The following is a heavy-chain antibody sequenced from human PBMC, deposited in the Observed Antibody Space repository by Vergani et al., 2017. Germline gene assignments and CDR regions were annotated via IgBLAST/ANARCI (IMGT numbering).Heavy chain of an antibody. Sequence: QVQLVQSGAEVKKPGSSVKVSCKASGGTFSSYAISWVRQAPGQGLEWMGWINPNSGGTNYAQKFQGRVTMTRDTSISTAYMELSRLRSDDTAVYYCAKDLKAWGGDPDLDYWGQGTLVTVSS. CDR3: AKDLKAWGGDPDLDY. CDR2: INPNSGGT. V-gene: IGHV1-2*02. D-gene: IGHD3-16*01. CDR1: GGTFSSYA. J-gene: IGHJ4*02.